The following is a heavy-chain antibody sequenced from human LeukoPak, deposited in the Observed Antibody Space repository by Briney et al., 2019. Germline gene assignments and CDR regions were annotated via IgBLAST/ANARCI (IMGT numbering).Heavy chain of an antibody. CDR2: IGDAGDT. CDR1: GFTFSSYE. J-gene: IGHJ4*02. V-gene: IGHV3-13*01. Sequence: GGSLSLSCAASGFTFSSYEMHWVRQGPGKGLEWVSAIGDAGDTYYAGSVKGRFTISSDNSKNTLYLQMNSLRAEDTAVYYCAKSYGRRRYFDYWGQGTLVTVSS. CDR3: AKSYGRRRYFDY. D-gene: IGHD3-16*02.